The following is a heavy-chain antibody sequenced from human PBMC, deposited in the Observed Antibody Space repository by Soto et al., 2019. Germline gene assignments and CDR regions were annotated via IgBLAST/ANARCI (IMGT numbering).Heavy chain of an antibody. D-gene: IGHD3-16*01. Sequence: QVQLVQSGAEVKKPGASVKVSCKASGYTFTSYAMHWVRQAPGQRLEWMGWINAGNGNTKYSQKFQGRVTITRDKSASTAYMELSSLRSEDTAVYYCANALGLYYFDYWGQGTLVTVSS. J-gene: IGHJ4*02. CDR2: INAGNGNT. CDR3: ANALGLYYFDY. CDR1: GYTFTSYA. V-gene: IGHV1-3*01.